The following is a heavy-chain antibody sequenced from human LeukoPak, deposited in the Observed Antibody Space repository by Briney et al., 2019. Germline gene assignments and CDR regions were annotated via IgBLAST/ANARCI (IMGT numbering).Heavy chain of an antibody. Sequence: SETLSLTCTVSGASISSSSASWGWFRQPPGKGLEWIGSLYYSGSTYYNPSLKSRVTISVDTSKNQFSLKLSSVTAADTAVYYCASYNYGDYTAPYWGQGTLVTVSS. V-gene: IGHV4-39*07. J-gene: IGHJ4*02. CDR3: ASYNYGDYTAPY. D-gene: IGHD4-17*01. CDR1: GASISSSSAS. CDR2: LYYSGST.